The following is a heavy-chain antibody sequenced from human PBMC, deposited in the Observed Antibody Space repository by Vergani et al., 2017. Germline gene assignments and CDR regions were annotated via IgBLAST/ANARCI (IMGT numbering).Heavy chain of an antibody. CDR3: ARHPTMIVVVTKEYYFDY. J-gene: IGHJ4*02. D-gene: IGHD3-22*01. CDR2: IDPSDSYT. V-gene: IGHV5-10-1*03. CDR1: GYSFTSYW. Sequence: EVQLVQSGAEVKKPGESLRISCKGSGYSFTSYWISWVRQMPGKGLEWMGRIDPSDSYTNYSPSFQGHVTISADKSISTAYLQWSSLKASDTAMYYCARHPTMIVVVTKEYYFDYWGQGTLVTVSS.